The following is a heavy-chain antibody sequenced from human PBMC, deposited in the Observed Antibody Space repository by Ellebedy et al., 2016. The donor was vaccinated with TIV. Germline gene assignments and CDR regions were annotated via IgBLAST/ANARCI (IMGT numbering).Heavy chain of an antibody. D-gene: IGHD3-3*01. CDR3: ARDWRYSSDY. V-gene: IGHV3-48*01. CDR2: INDVAGDM. J-gene: IGHJ4*02. Sequence: GGSLRLXCAASGFTFNKHGMNWVRQAPGKGLEWISYINDVAGDMFYADSVKGRFTISRDNVKNSLYLQMNSLRAEDTALYFCARDWRYSSDYWGQGTLVTVSS. CDR1: GFTFNKHG.